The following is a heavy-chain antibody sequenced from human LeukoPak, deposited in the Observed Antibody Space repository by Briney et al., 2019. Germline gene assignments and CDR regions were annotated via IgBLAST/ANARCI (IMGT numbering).Heavy chain of an antibody. CDR2: IYYSGST. J-gene: IGHJ6*02. Sequence: SETLSLTCTVSGGSISSGDYYWSWIRQPPGKGLEWIGYIYYSGSTYYNPSLKSRVTISVDTSKNQFSLKLSSVTAADTAVYYCARDSAITVTTGYYGMDVWGQGTTVTVSS. CDR1: GGSISSGDYY. D-gene: IGHD4-17*01. CDR3: ARDSAITVTTGYYGMDV. V-gene: IGHV4-30-4*01.